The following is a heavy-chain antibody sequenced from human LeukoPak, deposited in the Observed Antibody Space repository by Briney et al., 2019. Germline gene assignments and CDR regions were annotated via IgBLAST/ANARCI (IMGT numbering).Heavy chain of an antibody. CDR2: IYYTGNT. D-gene: IGHD1-1*01. Sequence: SETLSLTCTVSGGSISNYYWNWIRQPPGKGLEWIGYIYYTGNTNYNPSLKSRVTISVDTSKNQFSLRLSSVTAADTAVYYCARDRLQLQSWGQGTLVTVSS. CDR3: ARDRLQLQS. J-gene: IGHJ5*02. CDR1: GGSISNYY. V-gene: IGHV4-59*01.